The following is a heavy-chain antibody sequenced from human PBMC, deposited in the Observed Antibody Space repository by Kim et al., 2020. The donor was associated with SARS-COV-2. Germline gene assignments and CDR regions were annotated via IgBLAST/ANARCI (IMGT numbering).Heavy chain of an antibody. CDR3: AKRSTRLNWFDS. Sequence: HYADSVKGRFTISRDNSKNTLYLQMYSLRAEDTAVYYCAKRSTRLNWFDSWGQGTLVTVSS. D-gene: IGHD2-2*01. V-gene: IGHV3-23*01. J-gene: IGHJ5*01.